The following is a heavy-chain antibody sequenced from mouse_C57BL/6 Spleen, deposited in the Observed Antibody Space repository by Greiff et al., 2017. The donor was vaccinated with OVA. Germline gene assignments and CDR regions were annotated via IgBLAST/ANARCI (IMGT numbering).Heavy chain of an antibody. Sequence: QVQLQQPGAELVRPGTSVKLSCKASGYTFTSYWMHWVKQRPGQGLEWIGVIDPSDSYTNYNQKFKGKATLTVDTSSSTAYMQLSSLTSDDSAVYCWARGDMGGNFAYWGQGTLVTVSA. CDR2: IDPSDSYT. J-gene: IGHJ3*01. CDR3: ARGDMGGNFAY. V-gene: IGHV1-59*01. D-gene: IGHD1-1*02. CDR1: GYTFTSYW.